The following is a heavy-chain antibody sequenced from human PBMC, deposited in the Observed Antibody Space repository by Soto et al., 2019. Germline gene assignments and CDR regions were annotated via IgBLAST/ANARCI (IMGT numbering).Heavy chain of an antibody. Sequence: QLQLQESGSGQVKPSQTLSLTCVVSGGSVTSGGHSWSWIRQAPEEGLEWVGSIYRSESAYYNPSLSSRVAISVDRSNNQVSLRMTSVTAAGTAIYYCARGDTRLGELSHDYWGQGTLVTVSS. CDR1: GGSVTSGGHS. J-gene: IGHJ4*02. CDR2: IYRSESA. CDR3: ARGDTRLGELSHDY. D-gene: IGHD3-16*02. V-gene: IGHV4-30-2*01.